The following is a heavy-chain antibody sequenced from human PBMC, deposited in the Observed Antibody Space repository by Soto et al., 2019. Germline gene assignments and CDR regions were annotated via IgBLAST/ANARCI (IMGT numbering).Heavy chain of an antibody. CDR3: ARVRYWNTTDCLFYYYHFRKEV. Sequence: ASVKVSCKASGGTFNNYAISWVRQAPGQGLEWMGGIIPIFHTANYEQKFQARVTITADETANTAYMELSSLRSEDTAVYYCARVRYWNTTDCLFYYYHFRKEVWGQGTTVTVSS. CDR1: GGTFNNYA. CDR2: IIPIFHTA. J-gene: IGHJ6*02. V-gene: IGHV1-69*13. D-gene: IGHD2-15*01.